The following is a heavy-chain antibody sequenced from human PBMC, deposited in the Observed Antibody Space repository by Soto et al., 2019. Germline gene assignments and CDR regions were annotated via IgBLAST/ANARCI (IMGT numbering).Heavy chain of an antibody. CDR2: ISGSGSST. J-gene: IGHJ4*02. D-gene: IGHD3-3*01. CDR1: GFTFSSYA. CDR3: AKMSDFWSGSPTYNLDY. Sequence: GGSLRLSCAASGFTFSSYAMSWVRQAPGKGLEWVSVISGSGSSTYYADSVKGRFTISRDNSKKTLYVQMNSLRAEDTAVYYCAKMSDFWSGSPTYNLDYWGQGT. V-gene: IGHV3-23*01.